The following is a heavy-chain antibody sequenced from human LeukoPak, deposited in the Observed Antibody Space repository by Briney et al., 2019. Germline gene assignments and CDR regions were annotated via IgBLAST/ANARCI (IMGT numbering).Heavy chain of an antibody. D-gene: IGHD2-2*01. V-gene: IGHV3-33*01. CDR3: TRDMHSHYFDF. Sequence: PGRSLRLSCAASGFTFSSHGMHWVRQAPGKGLEWVAVIWYDGSNKYYGDSVEGRFTISRDNSKNTLYLHMNSLRAEDTAVYYCTRDMHSHYFDFWGQGTLVTVSP. CDR2: IWYDGSNK. CDR1: GFTFSSHG. J-gene: IGHJ4*02.